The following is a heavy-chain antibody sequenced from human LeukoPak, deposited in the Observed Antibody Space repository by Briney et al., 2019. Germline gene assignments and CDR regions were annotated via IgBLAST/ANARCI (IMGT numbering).Heavy chain of an antibody. V-gene: IGHV4-61*05. D-gene: IGHD6-13*01. CDR2: IYYSGST. J-gene: IGHJ6*03. Sequence: SETLSLTCTVSGGSISSSNYYWGWIRQPPGKGLEWIGYIYYSGSTNYNPSLKSRVTISVDTSKNQFSLKLSSVTAADTAVYYCARAYSSSVGFYYYYYMDVWGKGTTVTVSS. CDR1: GGSISSSNYY. CDR3: ARAYSSSVGFYYYYYMDV.